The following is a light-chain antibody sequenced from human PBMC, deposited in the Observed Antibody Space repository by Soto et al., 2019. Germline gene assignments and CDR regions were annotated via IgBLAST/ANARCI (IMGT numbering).Light chain of an antibody. CDR1: QSVSSS. J-gene: IGKJ4*01. V-gene: IGKV3-15*01. CDR2: DAS. CDR3: QQYNDWPLT. Sequence: EIVMTQSPATLSVSPGERATLSCRASQSVSSSLAWYQQNPGLAPRLLIYDASTRAPGIPARFSGSGSGTEFTLTIASLQSEDFEVYYCQQYNDWPLTVGGGTKVEI.